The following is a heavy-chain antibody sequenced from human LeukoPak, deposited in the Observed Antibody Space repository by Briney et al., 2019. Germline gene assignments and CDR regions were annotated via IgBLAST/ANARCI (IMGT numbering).Heavy chain of an antibody. Sequence: SGTLSLTCAVSGGSISSSNWWSWVRQPPGKGLEWIGEIYHSGSTNYNPSLKSRVTISVDKSKNQFSLKLSSVTAVDTAVYYCARVQYQLLYEGWFDPWGQGTLVTVSS. D-gene: IGHD2-2*02. V-gene: IGHV4-4*02. CDR3: ARVQYQLLYEGWFDP. CDR2: IYHSGST. J-gene: IGHJ5*02. CDR1: GGSISSSNW.